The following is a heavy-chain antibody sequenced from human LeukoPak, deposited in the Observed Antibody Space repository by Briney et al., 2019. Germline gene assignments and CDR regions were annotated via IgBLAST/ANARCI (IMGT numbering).Heavy chain of an antibody. CDR2: IHYSGST. CDR3: ARVHSSGYYYRPFDY. J-gene: IGHJ4*02. D-gene: IGHD3-22*01. CDR1: GGSISSSDYY. V-gene: IGHV4-39*01. Sequence: PSETLSLTCTVSGGSISSSDYYWGWIRQPPGKGLEWIGSIHYSGSTYYNPSLKSRVTISVDTSKNQFSLRLSSVTAADTAVYYCARVHSSGYYYRPFDYWGQGTLVTVSS.